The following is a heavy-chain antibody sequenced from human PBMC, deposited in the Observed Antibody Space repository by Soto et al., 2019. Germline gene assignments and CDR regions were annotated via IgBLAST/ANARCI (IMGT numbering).Heavy chain of an antibody. Sequence: GGSLRLSCAASGFTFSSYAMHWVRQAPGKGLEWVAVISYDGSNKYYADSVKGRSTISRDNSKNTLYLQMNSLRAEDTAVYYCARDQGYCSGGSCSLYYYYGMDVWGQGTTVTVSS. D-gene: IGHD2-15*01. CDR3: ARDQGYCSGGSCSLYYYYGMDV. J-gene: IGHJ6*02. CDR2: ISYDGSNK. V-gene: IGHV3-30-3*01. CDR1: GFTFSSYA.